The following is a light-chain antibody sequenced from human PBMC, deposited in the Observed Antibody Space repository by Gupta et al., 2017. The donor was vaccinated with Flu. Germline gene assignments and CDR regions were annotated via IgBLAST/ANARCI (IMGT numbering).Light chain of an antibody. CDR2: AAS. Sequence: PYSLSASVGDRVTITCRASRDIRNDLGWYQQQPGRAPRLLIFAASSLQSGVPSRFSGSGSGTDFTLTISSLQPEDFATYYCLQDYNYPPTFGQGTKVEF. CDR3: LQDYNYPPT. CDR1: RDIRND. J-gene: IGKJ1*01. V-gene: IGKV1-6*01.